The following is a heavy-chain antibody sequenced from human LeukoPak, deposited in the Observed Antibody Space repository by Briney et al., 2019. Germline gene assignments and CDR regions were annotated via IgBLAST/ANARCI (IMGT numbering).Heavy chain of an antibody. CDR3: ARADYDFWSGYYIPDY. V-gene: IGHV3-48*01. J-gene: IGHJ4*02. CDR2: ISSSSSTI. D-gene: IGHD3-3*01. CDR1: GFTFSSYS. Sequence: AGGSLRLSCAASGFTFSSYSMNWVRQAPGKGLEWVSYISSSSSTIYYADSVKGRFTISRDNAKNSLYLQMNSLRAEDTAVYYCARADYDFWSGYYIPDYWGQGTLVTVSS.